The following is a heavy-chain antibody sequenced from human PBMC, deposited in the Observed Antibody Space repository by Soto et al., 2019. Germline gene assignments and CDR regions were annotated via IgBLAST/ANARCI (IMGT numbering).Heavy chain of an antibody. V-gene: IGHV4-39*01. Sequence: SETLSLTCTVSCASISTDSYYWGRIRQPPGKGLEWIGSVSYSGSTYYSPSLRSRVIVSVDASKTQFSLRLSSVTASDTAIYYCARHLHCTNGVCPYYFDFWGQGLLVTVSS. J-gene: IGHJ4*02. CDR3: ARHLHCTNGVCPYYFDF. CDR1: CASISTDSYY. D-gene: IGHD2-8*01. CDR2: VSYSGST.